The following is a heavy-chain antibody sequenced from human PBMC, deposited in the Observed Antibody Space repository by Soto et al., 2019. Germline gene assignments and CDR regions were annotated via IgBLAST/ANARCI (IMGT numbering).Heavy chain of an antibody. J-gene: IGHJ3*02. V-gene: IGHV4-39*07. D-gene: IGHD7-27*01. CDR2: IYYSGST. CDR3: ARSSGDGDAYDI. CDR1: GGSISSSSYY. Sequence: SETLSLTCTVSGGSISSSSYYWGWIRQPPGKGLEWIGSIYYSGSTYYNPSLKSRVTISVDKSKNQFSLKLSSVTAADTAVYYCARSSGDGDAYDIWGQGTMVTVSS.